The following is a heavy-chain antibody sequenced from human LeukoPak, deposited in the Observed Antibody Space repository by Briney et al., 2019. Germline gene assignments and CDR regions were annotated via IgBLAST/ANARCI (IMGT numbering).Heavy chain of an antibody. CDR3: VRDEGYYNSGAHYXXXDF. D-gene: IGHD3-22*01. Sequence: ASVKVSCKASGYTFTNYFVQWVRRARGQGLEWMGWINAKNGDTKYSQIFQGRVTISMDTSTSTAYMELSRLRSDDTALYYCVRDEGYYNSGAHYXXXDFWGQGTMVTVSS. CDR2: INAKNGDT. J-gene: IGHJ3*01. CDR1: GYTFTNYF. V-gene: IGHV1-2*02.